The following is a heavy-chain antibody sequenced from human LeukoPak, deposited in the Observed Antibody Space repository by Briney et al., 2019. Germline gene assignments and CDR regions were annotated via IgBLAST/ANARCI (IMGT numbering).Heavy chain of an antibody. CDR2: ISGSGGST. V-gene: IGHV3-23*01. Sequence: GGSLRHSCAASGFTFSSYAMSWVRQAPGKGLEWVSAISGSGGSTYYADSVKGRFTISRDNSKNTLYLQMNSLRAEDTAVYYCAKVHAGYYDSSGYYYNSYWGQGTLVTVSS. CDR1: GFTFSSYA. J-gene: IGHJ4*02. CDR3: AKVHAGYYDSSGYYYNSY. D-gene: IGHD3-22*01.